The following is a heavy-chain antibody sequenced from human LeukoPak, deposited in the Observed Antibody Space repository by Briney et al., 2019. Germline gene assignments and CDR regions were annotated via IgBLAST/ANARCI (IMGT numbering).Heavy chain of an antibody. J-gene: IGHJ6*03. CDR1: GGTFSSYA. CDR3: ARGGVQLWPPGYYYMDV. D-gene: IGHD5-18*01. CDR2: IIPIFGTA. Sequence: SVKVSCKASGGTFSSYAISWVRQAPGQGLEWMGGIIPIFGTANYAQKFQGGVTITTDESTSTAYMELSSLRSEDTAVYYCARGGVQLWPPGYYYMDVWGKGTTVTVSS. V-gene: IGHV1-69*05.